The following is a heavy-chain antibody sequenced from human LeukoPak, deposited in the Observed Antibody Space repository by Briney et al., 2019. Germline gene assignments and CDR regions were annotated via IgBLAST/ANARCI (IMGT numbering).Heavy chain of an antibody. V-gene: IGHV3-7*01. Sequence: PGGSLRLSCAASGFTFSSYSMNWVRQAPGKGLEWVANIKQDGSEKYYVDSVKGRFTISRDNAKNSLYLQMNSLRAEDSAIYYCVRAGGYWGQGTLVTVSS. J-gene: IGHJ4*02. CDR2: IKQDGSEK. CDR1: GFTFSSYS. D-gene: IGHD3-10*01. CDR3: VRAGGY.